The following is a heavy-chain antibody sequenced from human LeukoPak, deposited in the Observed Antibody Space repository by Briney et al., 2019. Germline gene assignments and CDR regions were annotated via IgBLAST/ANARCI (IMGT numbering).Heavy chain of an antibody. CDR1: GFTFDDYA. V-gene: IGHV3-43D*03. J-gene: IGHJ4*02. CDR3: AKDYAYSSDWYLIDY. Sequence: GALRLSCAASGFTFDDYAMHWVRQAPGKGLEWVSLISWDGGSTYYADSVKGRFTISRDNSKNSLYLQMSSLRPEDTALYFCAKDYAYSSDWYLIDYWGQGTLVTVSS. D-gene: IGHD6-19*01. CDR2: ISWDGGST.